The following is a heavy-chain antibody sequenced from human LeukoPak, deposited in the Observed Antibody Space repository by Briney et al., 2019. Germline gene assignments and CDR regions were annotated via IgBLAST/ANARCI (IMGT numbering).Heavy chain of an antibody. CDR3: ARVSGRLERQSDLDY. J-gene: IGHJ4*02. V-gene: IGHV3-21*01. CDR2: ISGDSTYI. D-gene: IGHD1-1*01. Sequence: PGGSLRICCAASGFTFASYSMNWVRQAPGKGLEWVSSISGDSTYIYNAGSVKGRFTISRDNAQASLYLQMISLRADDTAVYYCARVSGRLERQSDLDYWGQGTLVIVSS. CDR1: GFTFASYS.